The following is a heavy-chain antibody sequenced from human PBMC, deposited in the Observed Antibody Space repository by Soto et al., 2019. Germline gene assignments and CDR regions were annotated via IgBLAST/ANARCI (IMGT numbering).Heavy chain of an antibody. J-gene: IGHJ6*02. CDR3: ARVTGSSSPVRANYYYYYGMDV. CDR1: GYTFTGYY. D-gene: IGHD6-6*01. CDR2: INPNSGGT. Sequence: GASVKVSCKASGYTFTGYYMHWVRQAPGQGLEWMGWINPNSGGTNYAQKFQGRVTMTRDTSISTAYMELSRLRSDDTAVHYCARVTGSSSPVRANYYYYYGMDVWGQGTTVTVSS. V-gene: IGHV1-2*02.